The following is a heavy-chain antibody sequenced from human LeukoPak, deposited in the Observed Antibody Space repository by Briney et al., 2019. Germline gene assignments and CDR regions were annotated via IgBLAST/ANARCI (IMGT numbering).Heavy chain of an antibody. CDR2: INPNSGGT. J-gene: IGHJ3*02. CDR1: GYTFTGYY. V-gene: IGHV1-2*02. Sequence: GASAKVSCKASGYTFTGYYMHWVRQAPGQGLEWMGWINPNSGGTNYAQKFQGRVTMTRDTSISTAYMELSRLRSDDTAVYYCARGGITMIVVVHDAFDIWGQGTMVTVSS. CDR3: ARGGITMIVVVHDAFDI. D-gene: IGHD3-22*01.